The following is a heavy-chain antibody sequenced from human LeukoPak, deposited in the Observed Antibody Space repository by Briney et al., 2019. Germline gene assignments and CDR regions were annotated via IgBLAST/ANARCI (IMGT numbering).Heavy chain of an antibody. CDR2: IYYSGST. CDR3: ARGRGYDILTGYQTPKFDY. J-gene: IGHJ4*02. Sequence: SETLSLTCTVSGGSISSYYWSWIRQPPGKGLEWIGYIYYSGSTNYNPSLKSRVTISVDTSKNQFSLKLSSVTAADTAVYHCARGRGYDILTGYQTPKFDYWGQGTLVTVSS. V-gene: IGHV4-59*01. D-gene: IGHD3-9*01. CDR1: GGSISSYY.